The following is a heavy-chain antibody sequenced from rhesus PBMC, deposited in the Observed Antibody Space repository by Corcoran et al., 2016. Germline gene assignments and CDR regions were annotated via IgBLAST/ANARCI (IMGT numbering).Heavy chain of an antibody. Sequence: QVQLQESGPGLVKPSETLSLTCAVSGGSFSSSWWGWIRRPPGKGLEWIGSIYGLSVNTEYNHSLKSLATSSRDTSKNQFSLKLSSGTAADTAVYYCASTYGSSYWYFDIWGPGTPITISS. CDR2: IYGLSVNT. J-gene: IGHJ2*01. CDR1: GGSFSSSW. V-gene: IGHV4-160*01. D-gene: IGHD4-29*01. CDR3: ASTYGSSYWYFDI.